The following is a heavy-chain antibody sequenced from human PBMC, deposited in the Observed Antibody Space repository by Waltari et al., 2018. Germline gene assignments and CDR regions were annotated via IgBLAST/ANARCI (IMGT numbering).Heavy chain of an antibody. Sequence: QVQLQESGPGLVKPSETLSLTCAVPGGSISGYYWPWIRQSPGKGLEWIGYSGGGSGSTEYNPSLKSRVTISRDTSKNQFSLRLRSVTAADTAVYYCARWYCGSPYCSSAFDYWGQGVLVTVSS. D-gene: IGHD2-2*01. CDR2: SGGGSGST. J-gene: IGHJ4*02. V-gene: IGHV4-59*12. CDR1: GGSISGYY. CDR3: ARWYCGSPYCSSAFDY.